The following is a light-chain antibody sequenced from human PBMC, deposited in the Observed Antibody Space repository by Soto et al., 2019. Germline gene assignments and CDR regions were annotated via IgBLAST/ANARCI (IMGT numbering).Light chain of an antibody. Sequence: EVVLTQSPATLSLSPGETATLSCGASQSVTFNYLAWFQQRPGLAPRLLIYDESSRATGIPDRLSGSGSGTDLNLTISRLEPDDFAVYYCQQHGTSPITCGQGTRLEIK. CDR3: QQHGTSPIT. CDR1: QSVTFNY. J-gene: IGKJ5*01. CDR2: DES. V-gene: IGKV3D-20*01.